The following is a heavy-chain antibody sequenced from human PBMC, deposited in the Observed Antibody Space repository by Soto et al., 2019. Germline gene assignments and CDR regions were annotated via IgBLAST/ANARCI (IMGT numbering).Heavy chain of an antibody. V-gene: IGHV4-31*03. CDR3: ARGRSSTSPYPIGY. CDR2: IYYSGST. Sequence: QVQLQESGPGLVKPSQTLSLTCTVSGGSISSGGYYWSWIRQHPGKGLEWIGYIYYSGSTYYNPSLKSRVTISADTSKNQFSLKLSSLTAADTAVYYCARGRSSTSPYPIGYWGQGTLVTVSS. J-gene: IGHJ4*02. D-gene: IGHD2-2*01. CDR1: GGSISSGGYY.